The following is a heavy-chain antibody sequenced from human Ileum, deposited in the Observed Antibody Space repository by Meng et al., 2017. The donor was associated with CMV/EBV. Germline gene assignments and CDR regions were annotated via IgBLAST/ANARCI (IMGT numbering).Heavy chain of an antibody. CDR2: ISTGGPT. CDR1: SASIPPNS. J-gene: IGHJ4*02. V-gene: IGHV4-4*07. CDR3: ARGQTVRGFEY. D-gene: IGHD3-10*01. Sequence: PGPVPGLWKPPVTLSLPYTSSSASIPPNSWNRTWPPAGKGLEWIGRISTGGPTDYNPSLTSRVTMSVEMSKNQFFLNLSSVTAADTAVYYCARGQTVRGFEYWGLGILVTVSS.